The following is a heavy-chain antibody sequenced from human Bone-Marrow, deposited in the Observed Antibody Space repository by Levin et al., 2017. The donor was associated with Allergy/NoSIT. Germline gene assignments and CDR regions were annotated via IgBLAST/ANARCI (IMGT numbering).Heavy chain of an antibody. CDR3: ARDPGLALAGTAYFDL. D-gene: IGHD6-19*01. CDR1: EFNFRNFA. V-gene: IGHV3-33*08. J-gene: IGHJ2*01. Sequence: GESLKISCEASEFNFRNFAMHWVRQAPGRGLEWVAVIGYDGSKTYYSDSVKGRFTISRDNSNNTLLLQMNSLKSEDTAVYYCARDPGLALAGTAYFDLWGRGALVTVSS. CDR2: IGYDGSKT.